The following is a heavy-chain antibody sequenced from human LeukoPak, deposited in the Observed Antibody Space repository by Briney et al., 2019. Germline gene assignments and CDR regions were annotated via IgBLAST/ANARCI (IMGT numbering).Heavy chain of an antibody. Sequence: GGSLRLSCAASGFTFGSYGMHWVRQAPGKGLEWVAVIWYDGSNKYYADSVKGRFTISRDNSKNTLYLQMNSLRAEDTAVYYCARDQYQLPKYYFDYWGQGTLVTVSS. CDR3: ARDQYQLPKYYFDY. CDR2: IWYDGSNK. CDR1: GFTFGSYG. D-gene: IGHD2-2*01. V-gene: IGHV3-33*01. J-gene: IGHJ4*02.